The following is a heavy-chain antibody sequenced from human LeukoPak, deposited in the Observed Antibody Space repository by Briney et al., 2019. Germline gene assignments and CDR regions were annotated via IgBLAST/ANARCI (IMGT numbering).Heavy chain of an antibody. Sequence: KGGESLKISCKGSGYSFTSYWIGWVRQMPGKGLEWMGIIYPGDSDTRYSPSFRGQVTISADKSISTAYLQWSSLKASDTAMYYCAREDTAMSEDAFDIWGQGTMVTVSS. CDR1: GYSFTSYW. CDR3: AREDTAMSEDAFDI. CDR2: IYPGDSDT. D-gene: IGHD5-18*01. V-gene: IGHV5-51*01. J-gene: IGHJ3*02.